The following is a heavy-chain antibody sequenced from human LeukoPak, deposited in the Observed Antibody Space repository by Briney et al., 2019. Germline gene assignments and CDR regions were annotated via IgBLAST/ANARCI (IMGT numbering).Heavy chain of an antibody. CDR1: GASIRSYY. Sequence: PSETLSLTCTASGASIRSYYWSWVRQPPGKGLECIGYIYYTGSTNYNYNPSLKSRVTISVDTSKNQFSLKLSSVTAADTAVYYCARHGPRRDGYNYDYWGPGTLVTVSS. D-gene: IGHD5-24*01. J-gene: IGHJ4*02. CDR2: IYYTGSTNY. V-gene: IGHV4-59*08. CDR3: ARHGPRRDGYNYDY.